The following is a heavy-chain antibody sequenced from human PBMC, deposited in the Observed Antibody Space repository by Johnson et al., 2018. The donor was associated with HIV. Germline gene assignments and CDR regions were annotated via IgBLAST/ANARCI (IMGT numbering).Heavy chain of an antibody. J-gene: IGHJ3*02. V-gene: IGHV3-30-3*01. Sequence: QVQLVESGGGVVQPGRSLRLSCAASGFTFSSNAMHWVRQSPGKGLEWVAVISYDGSNKYYADSVKGRFTISRDNSKNTLELQMNSLNAEDTAMYYCARLRQEANCGADCHWAIWGQGTMVTVSS. CDR1: GFTFSSNA. CDR2: ISYDGSNK. CDR3: ARLRQEANCGADCHWAI. D-gene: IGHD2-21*02.